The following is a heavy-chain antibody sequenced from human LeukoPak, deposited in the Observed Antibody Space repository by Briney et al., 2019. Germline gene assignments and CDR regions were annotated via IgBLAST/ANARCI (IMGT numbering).Heavy chain of an antibody. Sequence: CGPSLAHATHTVTPSFIFSGFSPSTSGVGVGWVRQLPGRALESLALIYWHDDKRYSPSLKSRLTITKYTSKNQFVLTMTNMDPVGTATYYCAHKDENGQYHFDYWGQGTLVTVSS. CDR1: GFSPSTSGVG. J-gene: IGHJ4*02. CDR3: AHKDENGQYHFDY. CDR2: IYWHDDK. V-gene: IGHV2-5*01. D-gene: IGHD4-11*01.